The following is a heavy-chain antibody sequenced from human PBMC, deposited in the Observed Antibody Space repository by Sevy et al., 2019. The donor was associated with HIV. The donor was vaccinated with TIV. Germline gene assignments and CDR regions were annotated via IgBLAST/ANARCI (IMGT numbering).Heavy chain of an antibody. J-gene: IGHJ6*02. CDR3: AAERTYYYDSSGSDYGYYGMDV. CDR2: ISYDGSIK. Sequence: GGSLRLSCAASGFTFSTYAMHWVRQAPGKGLEWVAVISYDGSIKYSADSVKGRFTISRNNSKNTLYLQMNSLRPEDTAGYYYAAERTYYYDSSGSDYGYYGMDVWGQGATVTVSS. D-gene: IGHD3-22*01. CDR1: GFTFSTYA. V-gene: IGHV3-30*04.